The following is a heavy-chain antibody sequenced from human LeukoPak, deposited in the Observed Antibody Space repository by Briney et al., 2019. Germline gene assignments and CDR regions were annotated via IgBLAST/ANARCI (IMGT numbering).Heavy chain of an antibody. CDR3: AKDDGGGKWQQLVPLRLDY. Sequence: PGRSLRLFCAASGFTFDDYAMHWVRQAPGKGLEWLSGISWNSGSIGYADSVKGRFTISRDNAKNSLYLQMNSLRAEDTALYYCAKDDGGGKWQQLVPLRLDYWGQGTLVTVSS. V-gene: IGHV3-9*01. D-gene: IGHD6-13*01. CDR2: ISWNSGSI. J-gene: IGHJ4*02. CDR1: GFTFDDYA.